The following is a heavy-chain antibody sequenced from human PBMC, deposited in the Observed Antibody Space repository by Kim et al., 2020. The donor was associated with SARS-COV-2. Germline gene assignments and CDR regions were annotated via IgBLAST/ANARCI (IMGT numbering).Heavy chain of an antibody. V-gene: IGHV4-34*01. CDR1: GGSFSGYY. CDR3: ASKQWPAHLGY. CDR2: INHSGST. Sequence: SETLSLTCAVYGGSFSGYYWSWIRQPPGKGLEWIGEINHSGSTNYNPSLKSRVTISVDTSKNQFSLKLSSVTAADTAVYYCASKQWPAHLGYWGQGTLVTVSS. D-gene: IGHD6-19*01. J-gene: IGHJ4*02.